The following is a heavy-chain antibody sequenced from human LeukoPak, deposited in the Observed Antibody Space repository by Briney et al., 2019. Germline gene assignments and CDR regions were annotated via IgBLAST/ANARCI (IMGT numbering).Heavy chain of an antibody. D-gene: IGHD6-6*01. V-gene: IGHV3-74*01. CDR2: INSDGSST. CDR3: AKDRPEYSSSLGGGNWFDP. CDR1: GFTFSSYW. J-gene: IGHJ5*02. Sequence: GSLRLSCAASGFTFSSYWMHWVRQAPGKGLVWVSRINSDGSSTYYADSVKGRFTISRDNSKNTLYLQMNSLRAEDTAVYYCAKDRPEYSSSLGGGNWFDPWGQGTLVTVSS.